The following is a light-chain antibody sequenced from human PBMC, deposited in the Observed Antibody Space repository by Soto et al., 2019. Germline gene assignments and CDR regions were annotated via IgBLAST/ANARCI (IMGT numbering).Light chain of an antibody. CDR2: DAS. V-gene: IGKV3-11*01. CDR3: QQRLT. J-gene: IGKJ4*01. CDR1: QSVSSY. Sequence: IVLTQSPGTLSLSPGERATLSCRASQSVSSYLAWYQQKPGQAPRLLIYDASNRATGIPARFSGSGSGTDFTLTISSLEPEDFAVYYCQQRLTFGGGTKVDIK.